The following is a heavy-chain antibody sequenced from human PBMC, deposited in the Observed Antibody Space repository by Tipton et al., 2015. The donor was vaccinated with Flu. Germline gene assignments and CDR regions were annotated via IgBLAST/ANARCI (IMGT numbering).Heavy chain of an antibody. Sequence: LRLSCSISGDSISSRYYWGWIRQPPGKGLEWIATIHRSGSTNYNPSLRSRVTISVDTSKNQFSLEMRSVTASDMAVYYCARRDYSNYVSDPKSCFDPWGQGILVTVSS. CDR2: IHRSGST. CDR3: ARRDYSNYVSDPKSCFDP. CDR1: GDSISSRYY. J-gene: IGHJ5*02. V-gene: IGHV4-38-2*02. D-gene: IGHD4-11*01.